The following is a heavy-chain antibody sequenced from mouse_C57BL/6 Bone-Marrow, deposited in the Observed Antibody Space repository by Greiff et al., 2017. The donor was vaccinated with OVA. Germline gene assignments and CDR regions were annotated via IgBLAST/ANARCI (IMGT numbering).Heavy chain of an antibody. Sequence: VQLQQSGPELVKPGASVQISCKASGYTFTDYYMNWVKQSHGKSLEWIGDINPNNGGTSYNQKFKGKATLTVDKSSSTAYMELRSLTSEDSAVYYCARNGSSYVDAMDYWGQGTSVTVSS. CDR1: GYTFTDYY. V-gene: IGHV1-26*01. CDR2: INPNNGGT. CDR3: ARNGSSYVDAMDY. J-gene: IGHJ4*01. D-gene: IGHD1-1*01.